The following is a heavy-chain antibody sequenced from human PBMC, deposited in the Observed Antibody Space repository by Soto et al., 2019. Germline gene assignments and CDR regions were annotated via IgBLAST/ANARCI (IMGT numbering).Heavy chain of an antibody. CDR2: IYYSGST. CDR3: ARVSGSSSYYYYGMDV. V-gene: IGHV4-31*03. D-gene: IGHD1-26*01. CDR1: GGSISSGGYY. Sequence: PSETLSLTCTVSGGSISSGGYYWSWIRQHPGKGLEWIGYIYYSGSTYYNPSLKSRVTISVDTSKNQFSLKLSSVTAADTAVYYCARVSGSSSYYYYGMDVWGQGTTVTVSS. J-gene: IGHJ6*02.